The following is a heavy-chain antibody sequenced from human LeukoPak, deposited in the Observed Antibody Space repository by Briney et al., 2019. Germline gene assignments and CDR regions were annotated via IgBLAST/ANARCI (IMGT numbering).Heavy chain of an antibody. CDR3: ARVNPSGSYHFDY. V-gene: IGHV1-2*02. CDR2: INPNSGGT. Sequence: ASVKVSCKASGYTFTGYYMHWVRQAPGQGLEWMGWINPNSGGTNYAQKFQGRVTMTRDTSISTAYMELSRLRSDGTAVYYCARVNPSGSYHFDYWGQGTLVTVSS. CDR1: GYTFTGYY. J-gene: IGHJ4*02. D-gene: IGHD3-10*01.